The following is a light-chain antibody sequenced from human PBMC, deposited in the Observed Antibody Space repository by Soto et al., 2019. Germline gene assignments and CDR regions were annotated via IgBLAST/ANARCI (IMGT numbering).Light chain of an antibody. V-gene: IGLV2-14*01. CDR2: EVR. Sequence: QSVLIQPASVSGPPGQSITISCTGTSSDVGGYNHVSWYQQHPGKAPKLIIYEVRNRPSGVSNRLSGSKSGNTASLTISGLQADDEADYYCCSYTSSSIRVFGGGTKVTVL. CDR1: SSDVGGYNH. CDR3: CSYTSSSIRV. J-gene: IGLJ3*02.